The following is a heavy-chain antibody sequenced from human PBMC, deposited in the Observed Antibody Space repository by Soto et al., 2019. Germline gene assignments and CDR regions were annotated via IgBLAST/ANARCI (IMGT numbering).Heavy chain of an antibody. CDR1: GGSISSYY. V-gene: IGHV4-59*01. D-gene: IGHD6-13*01. Sequence: QVQLQESGPGLVKPSETLSLTCTVSGGSISSYYWSWIRQPPGKGLEWIGYIYYSGSTNYNPSHKSPVTTSVDTSKNQSSLTLSSVTAADTAVYYCARAIAAAVSLDYWGQGTLVTVSS. CDR3: ARAIAAAVSLDY. CDR2: IYYSGST. J-gene: IGHJ4*02.